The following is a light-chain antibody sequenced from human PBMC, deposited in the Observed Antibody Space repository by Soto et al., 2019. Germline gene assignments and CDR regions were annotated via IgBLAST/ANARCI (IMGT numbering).Light chain of an antibody. Sequence: EIVMTQSPATLSVSPGERATLSCRASQSVSGNLVWYQQKPGQAPRLLIYGASTRATGIPARFSGSGSGTEFTLTISSLQSEDFAVYYCQQYNNWPPTWTFGQGTKVEIK. J-gene: IGKJ1*01. CDR1: QSVSGN. CDR2: GAS. CDR3: QQYNNWPPTWT. V-gene: IGKV3-15*01.